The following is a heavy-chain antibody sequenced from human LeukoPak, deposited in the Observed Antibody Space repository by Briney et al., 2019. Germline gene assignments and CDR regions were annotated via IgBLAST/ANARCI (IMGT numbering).Heavy chain of an antibody. Sequence: SETLSLTCAVSGGSISSGGYSWSWIRQPPGKGLEWIGYIYHSGSTYYNPSLKSRVTISVDRSKNKFSLKLSSVTAADTAVYYCARVGSDGGYYYYYGMDVWGQGTTVTVSS. CDR2: IYHSGST. D-gene: IGHD3-10*01. CDR3: ARVGSDGGYYYYYGMDV. CDR1: GGSISSGGYS. J-gene: IGHJ6*02. V-gene: IGHV4-30-2*01.